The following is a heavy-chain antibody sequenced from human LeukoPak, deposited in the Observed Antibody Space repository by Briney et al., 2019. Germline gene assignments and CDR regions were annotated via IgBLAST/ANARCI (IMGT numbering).Heavy chain of an antibody. CDR3: ARVRTAMEIGAY. CDR2: ISEDGDT. Sequence: GGSLRLSCAASGFTFGDFAMHWVRQAPGKGLEWVSLISEDGDTYYGDSVKGRFTVSRDNSKNSLYLQMNSLRTEDTGLYYCARVRTAMEIGAYWGQGTMVTVSS. D-gene: IGHD5-18*01. CDR1: GFTFGDFA. J-gene: IGHJ4*02. V-gene: IGHV3-43*02.